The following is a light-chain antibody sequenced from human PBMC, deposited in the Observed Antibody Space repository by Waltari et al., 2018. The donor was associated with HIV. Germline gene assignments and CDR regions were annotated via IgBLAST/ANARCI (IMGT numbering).Light chain of an antibody. J-gene: IGKJ4*01. CDR2: MGS. CDR1: QSLLHSNGYNY. V-gene: IGKV2-28*01. Sequence: DIVMPQSPLSLPVTPGEPASISCKSSQSLLHSNGYNYLDWYLQKPGQSPQVLISMGSTRAPGVPDRFSGSGSGTDFTLKISRVEAEDVGVYYCMQGLQIPLTFGGGTKVEL. CDR3: MQGLQIPLT.